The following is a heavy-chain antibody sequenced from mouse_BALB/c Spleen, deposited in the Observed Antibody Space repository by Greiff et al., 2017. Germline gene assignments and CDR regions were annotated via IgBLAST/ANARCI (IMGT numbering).Heavy chain of an antibody. V-gene: IGHV2-9*02. CDR2: IWAGGST. CDR3: ARDYYGSGWFAY. J-gene: IGHJ3*01. Sequence: QVQLKESGPGLVAPSQSLSITCTVSGFSLTSYGVHWVRQPPGKGLEWLGVIWAGGSTNYNSALMSRLSISKDNSKSQVFLKMNSLQTDDTAMYYCARDYYGSGWFAYWGQGTLVTVSA. CDR1: GFSLTSYG. D-gene: IGHD1-1*01.